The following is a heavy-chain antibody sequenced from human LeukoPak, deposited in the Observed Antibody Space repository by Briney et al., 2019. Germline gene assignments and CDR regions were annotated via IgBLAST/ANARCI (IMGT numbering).Heavy chain of an antibody. J-gene: IGHJ4*02. CDR3: ARADREMAQGYY. D-gene: IGHD5-24*01. V-gene: IGHV4-59*01. Sequence: SETLSLTCTVSGGSISSYYWSWIRQPPGKGLEWIGYIYYSGSTNYNPSLKSRVTISVDTSKNQFSLKLSSVTAADTAVYYCARADREMAQGYYWGRGTLVTVSS. CDR1: GGSISSYY. CDR2: IYYSGST.